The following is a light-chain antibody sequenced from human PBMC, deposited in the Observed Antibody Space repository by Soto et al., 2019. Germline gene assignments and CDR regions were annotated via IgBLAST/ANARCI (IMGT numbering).Light chain of an antibody. Sequence: DIQMAQSPSSLSASVGDRVTITCQASQDIRYYLNWYQQKPGRAPKLLIYSASSLQSGVPSRFSGGGSGTDFTFPISSLQPEDVATYYCQQFDNLPFTVGPGTKGDFK. V-gene: IGKV1-33*01. CDR3: QQFDNLPFT. J-gene: IGKJ3*01. CDR2: SAS. CDR1: QDIRYY.